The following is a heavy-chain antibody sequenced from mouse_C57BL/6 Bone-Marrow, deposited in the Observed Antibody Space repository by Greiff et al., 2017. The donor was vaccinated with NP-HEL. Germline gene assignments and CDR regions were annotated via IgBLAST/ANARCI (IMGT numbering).Heavy chain of an antibody. D-gene: IGHD1-1*01. Sequence: EVMLVESGGDLVKPGGSLKLSCAASGFTFSSYGMSWVRQTPDKRLEWVATISSGGSYTYYPDSVKGRFTISRDNAKNTLYLQMSSLKSEDTAMYYCARHPLYYYGSSLYAMDYWGQGTSVTVSS. V-gene: IGHV5-6*02. J-gene: IGHJ4*01. CDR3: ARHPLYYYGSSLYAMDY. CDR2: ISSGGSYT. CDR1: GFTFSSYG.